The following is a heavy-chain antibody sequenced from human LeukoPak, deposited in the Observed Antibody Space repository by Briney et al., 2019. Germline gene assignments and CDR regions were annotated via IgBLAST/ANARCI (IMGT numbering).Heavy chain of an antibody. D-gene: IGHD3-16*01. CDR2: ISGTGGTT. Sequence: GGSLRLSCAASGFIFSKYAMSWVRQAPGKELEWVSGISGTGGTTYYVDSVKGRFTISRENAKNSLYLQMNSLRAEDTAVYYCGRVSSKPGGDYGMDVWGQGTTVTVSS. CDR1: GFIFSKYA. V-gene: IGHV3-23*01. CDR3: GRVSSKPGGDYGMDV. J-gene: IGHJ6*02.